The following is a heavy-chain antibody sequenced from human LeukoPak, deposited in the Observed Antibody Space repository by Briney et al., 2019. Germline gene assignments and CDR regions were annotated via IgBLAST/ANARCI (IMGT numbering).Heavy chain of an antibody. CDR3: ARDAPTVTTDPTRF. J-gene: IGHJ4*02. D-gene: IGHD4-17*01. Sequence: ASVNVSCKASGGTFSSYAISWVRQAPGQGLEWLGWISSYNGNTNYAQKLQGRVTKTTDTSTSTAYMEMRSLRSDDTAVYYCARDAPTVTTDPTRFWGQGTLVTVSS. V-gene: IGHV1-18*01. CDR2: ISSYNGNT. CDR1: GGTFSSYA.